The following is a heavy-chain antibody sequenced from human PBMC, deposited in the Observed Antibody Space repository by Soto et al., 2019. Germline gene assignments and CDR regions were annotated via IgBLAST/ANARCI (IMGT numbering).Heavy chain of an antibody. CDR2: IIPIFGTA. V-gene: IGHV1-69*01. CDR3: ARDRWQLAAFYYYYGMDV. CDR1: GGTFSSYA. J-gene: IGHJ6*02. Sequence: QVQLVQSGAEVKKPGSSVKVSCKASGGTFSSYAISWVRQAPGQGLEWMGGIIPIFGTANYPQKFQGRVTITADESTSTAYMELSSLRSEDTAVYYCARDRWQLAAFYYYYGMDVWGQGTTVTVSS. D-gene: IGHD6-6*01.